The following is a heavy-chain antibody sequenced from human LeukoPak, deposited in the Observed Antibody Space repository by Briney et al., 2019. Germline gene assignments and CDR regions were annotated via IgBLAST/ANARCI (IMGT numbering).Heavy chain of an antibody. J-gene: IGHJ6*02. Sequence: GGSLRLSCAASGFTFSSYAMSWVRQAPGKGLEWVSAISGSGGSTYYADSVKGRFTLSRDNSKNTLFLQMNSLRAEDTAVYYCARVMVRGFGYYYGMDVWGQGTTVTVSS. CDR2: ISGSGGST. D-gene: IGHD3-10*01. CDR3: ARVMVRGFGYYYGMDV. V-gene: IGHV3-23*01. CDR1: GFTFSSYA.